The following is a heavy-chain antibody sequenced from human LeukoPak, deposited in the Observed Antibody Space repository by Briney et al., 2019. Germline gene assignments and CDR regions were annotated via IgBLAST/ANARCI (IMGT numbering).Heavy chain of an antibody. J-gene: IGHJ6*02. CDR1: GYTFTSYD. D-gene: IGHD4-23*01. CDR2: MNPNSGNT. V-gene: IGHV1-8*01. Sequence: GASVKVSCKASGYTFTSYDINWVRLATGQGLEWMGWMNPNSGNTGYAQKFQGRVTMTRNTSISTAYMELSSLRSEDTAVYYCARGRGVVTAYYYGMDVWGQGTTVTVSS. CDR3: ARGRGVVTAYYYGMDV.